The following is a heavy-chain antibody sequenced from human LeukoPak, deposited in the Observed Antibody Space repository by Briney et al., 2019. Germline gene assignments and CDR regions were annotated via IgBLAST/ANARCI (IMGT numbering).Heavy chain of an antibody. J-gene: IGHJ4*02. Sequence: ASVKVSCTASGYTFTTYYMHWVRQAPGQGLEWMGIINPSDGSTNYARNFQGRVTMTRDTSTSTVYMELSSLRSEDTALYYCARVVADSSGWETLDYWGQGTLVTVSS. CDR2: INPSDGST. V-gene: IGHV1-46*01. D-gene: IGHD6-19*01. CDR3: ARVVADSSGWETLDY. CDR1: GYTFTTYY.